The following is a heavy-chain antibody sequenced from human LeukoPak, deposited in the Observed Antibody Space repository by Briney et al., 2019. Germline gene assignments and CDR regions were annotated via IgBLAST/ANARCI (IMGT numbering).Heavy chain of an antibody. D-gene: IGHD3-22*01. Sequence: SETLSLTCAVYGGSFSGYYWSWIRQPPGKGLEWMGEINHSGSTNYNPSLKSRVTISVAKSKNQFSLKLSSVTAADTAVYYCARVRTGSGYLDYWGQGTLVTVSS. V-gene: IGHV4-34*01. CDR2: INHSGST. CDR1: GGSFSGYY. CDR3: ARVRTGSGYLDY. J-gene: IGHJ4*02.